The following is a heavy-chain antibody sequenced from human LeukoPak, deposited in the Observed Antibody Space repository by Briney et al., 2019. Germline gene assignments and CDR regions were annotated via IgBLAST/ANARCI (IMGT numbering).Heavy chain of an antibody. Sequence: GGSLRLSCAASGFTFSTYWMNWYRQAPGKGLGWVGNINQDASEINYVDSVRGRFTISRDNAKNSLHLQMNSLRAEDTAVYYCATDRDNSDWQKRFDSWGQGTLVTVSS. CDR2: INQDASEI. V-gene: IGHV3-7*01. CDR3: ATDRDNSDWQKRFDS. D-gene: IGHD2-21*02. J-gene: IGHJ4*02. CDR1: GFTFSTYW.